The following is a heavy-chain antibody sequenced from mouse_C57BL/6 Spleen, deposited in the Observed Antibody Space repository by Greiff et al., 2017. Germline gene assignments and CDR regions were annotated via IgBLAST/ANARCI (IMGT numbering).Heavy chain of an antibody. CDR3: ARAGRPNWDWYFDV. CDR1: GYTFTSYW. Sequence: QVQLKQPGAELVKPGASVKLSCKASGYTFTSYWMHWVKQRPGRGLEWIGRIDPNSGGTKYNEKFKSKATLTVDKPSSTAYMQLSSLTSEDSAVYYCARAGRPNWDWYFDVWGTGTTVTVSS. V-gene: IGHV1-72*01. D-gene: IGHD4-1*02. CDR2: IDPNSGGT. J-gene: IGHJ1*03.